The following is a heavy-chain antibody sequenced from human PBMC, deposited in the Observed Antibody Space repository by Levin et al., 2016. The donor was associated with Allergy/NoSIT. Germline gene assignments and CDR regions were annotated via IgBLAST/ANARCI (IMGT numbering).Heavy chain of an antibody. Sequence: SETLSLTCTVSGGSISSSSYYWGWIRQPPGKGLEWIGSIYYSGSTYYNPSLKSRVTISVDTSKSQFSLRLSSVTAADTAVYYCARGNGYGDYVGYLDYWGHGTLVTVSS. V-gene: IGHV4-39*01. CDR3: ARGNGYGDYVGYLDY. CDR2: IYYSGST. D-gene: IGHD4-17*01. CDR1: GGSISSSSYY. J-gene: IGHJ4*01.